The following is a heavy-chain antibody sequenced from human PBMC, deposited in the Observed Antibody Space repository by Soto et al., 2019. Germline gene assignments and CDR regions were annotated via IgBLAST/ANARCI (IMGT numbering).Heavy chain of an antibody. CDR1: GFIFSNYG. J-gene: IGHJ4*02. CDR2: IWYDGSKT. V-gene: IGHV3-33*01. CDR3: ARDTKATGGSLDY. D-gene: IGHD1-1*01. Sequence: QVQLVESGGGVVQPGRSLRLSCAASGFIFSNYGMNWVRQAPGKGPEWVAVIWYDGSKTYYGDSVKGRFTISRDNPKNTLYLQLNSVRAEDTAVYYCARDTKATGGSLDYWGQGALVTVSS.